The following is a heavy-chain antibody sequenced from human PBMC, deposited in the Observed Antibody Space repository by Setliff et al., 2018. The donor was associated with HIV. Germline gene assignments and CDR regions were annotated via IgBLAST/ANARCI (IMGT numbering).Heavy chain of an antibody. D-gene: IGHD5-12*01. J-gene: IGHJ6*02. Sequence: SETLSLTCVVCGGSFRGSYWSWIRQPPGKGREWIGESNQSGSGNYNPSLKSRVTISVDTSKNEFSLNMGSVTAADTAVYYCAKGRSGYDSRLYYYHHGMDVWGQGTTVTVSS. CDR2: SNQSGSG. CDR1: GGSFRGSY. CDR3: AKGRSGYDSRLYYYHHGMDV. V-gene: IGHV4-34*01.